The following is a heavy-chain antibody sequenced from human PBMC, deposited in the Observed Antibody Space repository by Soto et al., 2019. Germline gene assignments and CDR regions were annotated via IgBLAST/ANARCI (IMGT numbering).Heavy chain of an antibody. J-gene: IGHJ4*02. CDR3: TRSPVLVRGVRAFDY. Sequence: VSLQLSCAASGFTFSRYDMHWVRQATGKSLEWVSAIGTAGDTYYPGSVKGRFTISRENAKNSLYLQMNSLRAGDTAVYYCTRSPVLVRGVRAFDYWGQGTLVTVSS. V-gene: IGHV3-13*01. CDR2: IGTAGDT. CDR1: GFTFSRYD. D-gene: IGHD3-10*01.